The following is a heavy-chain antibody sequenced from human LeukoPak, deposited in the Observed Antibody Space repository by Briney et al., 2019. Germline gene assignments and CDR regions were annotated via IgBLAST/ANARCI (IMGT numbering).Heavy chain of an antibody. CDR3: AREDYGKALGAFDI. J-gene: IGHJ3*02. CDR2: ISFDVSIT. V-gene: IGHV3-30*15. CDR1: GLTSSSHA. D-gene: IGHD4/OR15-4a*01. Sequence: PGSSLRLSCAASGLTSSSHAMHWVRQAPGKGLEWVAVISFDVSITYYADSVKGRFTISRDNSKNSLYLQMSSLRVEDTAVYYCAREDYGKALGAFDIWGQGTMVTVSS.